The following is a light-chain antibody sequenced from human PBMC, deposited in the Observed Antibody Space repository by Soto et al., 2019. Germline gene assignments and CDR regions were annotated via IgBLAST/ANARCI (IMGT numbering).Light chain of an antibody. CDR1: QSVSNN. Sequence: ILMTQSPATLSVSPGERATLSCRASQSVSNNLAWYQQKPGQAPRLLIYDASTRATGIPARFSGSGSGTEFTLTITGLQSEDFAVYYCQQYNKWPLTFGQGTKVEIK. CDR2: DAS. V-gene: IGKV3-15*01. J-gene: IGKJ1*01. CDR3: QQYNKWPLT.